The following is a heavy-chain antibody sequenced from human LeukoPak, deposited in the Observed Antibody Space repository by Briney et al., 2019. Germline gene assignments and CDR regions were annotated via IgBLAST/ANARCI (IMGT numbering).Heavy chain of an antibody. Sequence: GGSLRLSCAASGFTVSSNYMSWVRQAPGKGLEWVSVIYSGGSTYYADSVKGRFTISRDNSKNTLYLQMNSLRAEDTAVYYCAKGSLYSSGWNDYWGQGTLVTVSS. CDR3: AKGSLYSSGWNDY. CDR1: GFTVSSNY. J-gene: IGHJ4*02. V-gene: IGHV3-53*01. D-gene: IGHD6-19*01. CDR2: IYSGGST.